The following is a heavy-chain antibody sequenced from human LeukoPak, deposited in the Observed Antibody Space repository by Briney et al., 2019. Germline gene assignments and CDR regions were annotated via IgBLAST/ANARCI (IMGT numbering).Heavy chain of an antibody. J-gene: IGHJ5*02. CDR1: GYTFTSYY. CDR2: INPSGGST. Sequence: GASVKVSCKASGYTFTSYYMHWVRQAPGQGLEWMGIINPSGGSTSYAQKFQGRVTMTRDMSTSTVYMELSSLRSEDTAVYYCARQGPDYGDYRGHWFDPWGQGTLVTVSS. V-gene: IGHV1-46*01. D-gene: IGHD4-17*01. CDR3: ARQGPDYGDYRGHWFDP.